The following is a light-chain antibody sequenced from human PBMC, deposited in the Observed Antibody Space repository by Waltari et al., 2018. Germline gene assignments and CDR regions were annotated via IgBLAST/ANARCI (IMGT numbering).Light chain of an antibody. CDR3: QQYGSSL. J-gene: IGKJ5*01. CDR2: GAS. Sequence: EIVLTQSPGPLSLSPGERATLSCRASQSVSSSYLAWYQQKPGQAPRLLIYGASSRATGIPDRFSGSGSGTDFTLTISRLEPEDFAVYYCQQYGSSLFGQGTRLEIK. V-gene: IGKV3-20*01. CDR1: QSVSSSY.